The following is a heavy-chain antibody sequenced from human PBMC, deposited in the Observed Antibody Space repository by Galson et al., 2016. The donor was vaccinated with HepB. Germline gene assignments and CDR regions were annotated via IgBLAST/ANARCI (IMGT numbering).Heavy chain of an antibody. CDR2: IYYNGST. V-gene: IGHV4-39*01. CDR1: GDSISSGFDS. CDR3: ARVSRNFYYDSSGYGYYYYMDV. D-gene: IGHD3-22*01. J-gene: IGHJ6*03. Sequence: ETLSLTCSVSGDSISSGFDSWGWIRQPPGKGLQWIGTIYYNGSTYYNPSLKSRATTSVDTSKNQFSLKLSSVTAADTAVYYCARVSRNFYYDSSGYGYYYYMDVGGKGTAVTVSS.